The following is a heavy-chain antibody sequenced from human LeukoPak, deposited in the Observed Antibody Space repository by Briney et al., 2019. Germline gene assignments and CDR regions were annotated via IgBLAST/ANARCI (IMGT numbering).Heavy chain of an antibody. J-gene: IGHJ4*02. Sequence: GGSLRLSCSASGFTFSSYAMHWVRQAPGKGLEYVSAISSNGGSTYNTDSVKGRFSISRDNSKNTLHVQMNSLRAEDTAVYYCAPSRGLDMIFNDWGQGTLVTVSS. CDR1: GFTFSSYA. V-gene: IGHV3-64*04. CDR2: ISSNGGST. CDR3: APSRGLDMIFND. D-gene: IGHD2-2*03.